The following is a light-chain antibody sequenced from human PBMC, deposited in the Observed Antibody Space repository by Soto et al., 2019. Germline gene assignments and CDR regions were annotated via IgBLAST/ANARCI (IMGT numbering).Light chain of an antibody. V-gene: IGKV3D-15*01. CDR2: GAS. CDR1: QSVNSS. CDR3: QQYNNWPPIT. Sequence: EIVLTQSPATLSVSPGERATLSCRASQSVNSSLAWYQQKPGQAPRLLIYGASTRASGIPARFTGSGSGTEFTLTISNLQAEDVAVYYCQQYNNWPPITFGQGTRLENK. J-gene: IGKJ5*01.